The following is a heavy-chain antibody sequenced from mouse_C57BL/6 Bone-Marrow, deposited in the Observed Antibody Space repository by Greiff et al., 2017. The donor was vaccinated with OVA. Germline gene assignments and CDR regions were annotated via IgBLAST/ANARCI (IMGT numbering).Heavy chain of an antibody. CDR1: GYTFTSYW. CDR2: IDPSDSYT. Sequence: QVQLQQPGAELVRPGTSVKLSCKASGYTFTSYWMHWVKQRPGQGLEWIGVIDPSDSYTNYNQKFKGKATLTVDTSSSTAYMQLSSLTSEDSAVYYCAREIYDGYPYWYFDVWGTGTTVPVSS. V-gene: IGHV1-59*01. CDR3: AREIYDGYPYWYFDV. D-gene: IGHD2-3*01. J-gene: IGHJ1*03.